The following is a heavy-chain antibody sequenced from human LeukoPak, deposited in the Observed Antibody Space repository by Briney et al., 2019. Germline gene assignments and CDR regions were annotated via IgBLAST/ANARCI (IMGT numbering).Heavy chain of an antibody. CDR2: ISGSGGST. CDR3: AKKDPQTYDYVWGSFDY. CDR1: GFTFSSYA. D-gene: IGHD3-16*01. J-gene: IGHJ4*02. Sequence: PGGSLRLSCTASGFTFSSYAMNWVRQTPGKGLEWVSVISGSGGSTYYADAVKGRFTISRDNSKNTLYLQMNSLRAEDTAVYYCAKKDPQTYDYVWGSFDYWGQGTLVTVSS. V-gene: IGHV3-23*01.